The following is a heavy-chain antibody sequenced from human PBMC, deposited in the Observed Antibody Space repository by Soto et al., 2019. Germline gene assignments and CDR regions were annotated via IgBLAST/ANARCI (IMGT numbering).Heavy chain of an antibody. V-gene: IGHV3-23*01. J-gene: IGHJ4*02. CDR1: GFTFSNYA. D-gene: IGHD1-26*01. Sequence: GGSLRLSCAASGFTFSNYAMNWVRQAPGKGLEWVSAIRGSGGGTNYDDSVRGRFTVSRGNSKNMLYLKMNSLGAEDTAVYYCARVATTGFYYFVCWGEGSLVTVS. CDR2: IRGSGGGT. CDR3: ARVATTGFYYFVC.